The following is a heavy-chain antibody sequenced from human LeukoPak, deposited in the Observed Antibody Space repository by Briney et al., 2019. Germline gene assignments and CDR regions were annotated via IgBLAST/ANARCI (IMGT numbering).Heavy chain of an antibody. CDR3: AKDGQDSTSLDY. CDR2: ISYDGSNK. Sequence: GRSLRLSCAASGFTFSSYGMHWVRQAPGKGLEWVAVISYDGSNKYYADSVKGRFTISRDNPKNTLYLQMNSLRAEDTAVYYCAKDGQDSTSLDYWGQGTLVTVSS. CDR1: GFTFSSYG. V-gene: IGHV3-30*18. D-gene: IGHD2/OR15-2a*01. J-gene: IGHJ4*02.